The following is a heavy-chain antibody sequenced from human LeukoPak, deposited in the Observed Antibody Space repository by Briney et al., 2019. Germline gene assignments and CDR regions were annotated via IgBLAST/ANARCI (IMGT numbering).Heavy chain of an antibody. D-gene: IGHD1-26*01. Sequence: GGSLRLPCAASGFTLNNYWMSWVRQAPGKGLQWVANIKQDGSEKYYVDSVKGRFTISRDNAKNSLYVQMNSLRAEDTAVYYCARLRGLYSDTNRYQTALDCWGQGTWSPSPQ. CDR2: IKQDGSEK. CDR3: ARLRGLYSDTNRYQTALDC. CDR1: GFTLNNYW. V-gene: IGHV3-7*01. J-gene: IGHJ4*02.